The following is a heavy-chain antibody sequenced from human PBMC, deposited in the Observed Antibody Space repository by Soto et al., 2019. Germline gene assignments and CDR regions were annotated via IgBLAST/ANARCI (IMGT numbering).Heavy chain of an antibody. Sequence: GGSLRLSCAASGFTFSSYAMGWVRQGPGKGLEWVAVVSIGGSTHYAGSVRGRFTISRDNSKNTLSLQMKSLTAEDTAVYFCAKRRGAGGHFDYWGQGALVTVSS. V-gene: IGHV3-23*01. J-gene: IGHJ4*02. CDR1: GFTFSSYA. CDR2: VSIGGST. CDR3: AKRRGAGGHFDY. D-gene: IGHD2-15*01.